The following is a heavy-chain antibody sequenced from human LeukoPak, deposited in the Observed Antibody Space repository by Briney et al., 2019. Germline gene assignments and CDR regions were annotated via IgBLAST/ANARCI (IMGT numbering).Heavy chain of an antibody. CDR2: IHYSGST. Sequence: NPSETLSLTCSVSGGSISIYYWNWLRQPPGKGLEWLGYIHYSGSTNYNPSLKSRVSISVDTSKNQFSLKLSSVTAADTAVYYCARDKVRTIFGVVIGNAFDIWGQGTMVTVSS. CDR3: ARDKVRTIFGVVIGNAFDI. J-gene: IGHJ3*02. CDR1: GGSISIYY. V-gene: IGHV4-59*12. D-gene: IGHD3-3*01.